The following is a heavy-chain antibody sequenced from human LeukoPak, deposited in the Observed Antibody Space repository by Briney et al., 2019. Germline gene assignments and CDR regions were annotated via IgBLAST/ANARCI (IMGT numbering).Heavy chain of an antibody. D-gene: IGHD2-2*01. CDR2: IRYDGSNK. Sequence: PGGTLRLTCAVSVRTFSSYCMHWVRQPPGKGLEWVAFIRYDGSNKYYADSVKVRFTISRDNYKTTLYLQMNSLRAEDTAVYYCAPDIVVVPAAADAFDIWGQGTMVTVSS. V-gene: IGHV3-30*02. J-gene: IGHJ3*02. CDR3: APDIVVVPAAADAFDI. CDR1: VRTFSSYC.